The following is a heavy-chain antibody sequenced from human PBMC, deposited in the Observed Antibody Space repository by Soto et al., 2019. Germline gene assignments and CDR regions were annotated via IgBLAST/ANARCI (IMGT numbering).Heavy chain of an antibody. CDR2: VIPVFNTS. CDR3: ARGDEMTAVTIFEY. CDR1: GGAFGRYS. J-gene: IGHJ4*02. Sequence: QVQLEQSGPEVKRPGTSVKVSCKASGGAFGRYSVSWVRQAPGQGLEWIGGVIPVFNTSNYSLKFQGRVAISAHESTSTVFMELRSLRSEDTALYYCARGDEMTAVTIFEYWGQGTLVTVSS. D-gene: IGHD4-17*01. V-gene: IGHV1-69*01.